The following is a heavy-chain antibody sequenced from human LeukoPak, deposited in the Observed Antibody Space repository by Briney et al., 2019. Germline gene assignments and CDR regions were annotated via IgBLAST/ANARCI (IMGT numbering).Heavy chain of an antibody. CDR3: ARDSDYYGSGSSGYFDY. CDR1: GVSMSSSPYY. V-gene: IGHV4-39*02. D-gene: IGHD3-10*01. Sequence: SETLSLTCTVSGVSMSSSPYYWGWIRQPPGKGLEWIGTIYDSGNTNYNPSLRSRLTISVDTSRNQFSLKLSSVTAADTAVYYCARDSDYYGSGSSGYFDYWGQGTLSPSPQ. J-gene: IGHJ4*02. CDR2: IYDSGNT.